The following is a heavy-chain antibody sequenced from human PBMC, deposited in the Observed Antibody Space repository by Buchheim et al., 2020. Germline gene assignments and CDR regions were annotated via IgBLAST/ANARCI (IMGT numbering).Heavy chain of an antibody. CDR3: ARDFGGTSGYPEYSQH. D-gene: IGHD3-16*01. Sequence: EVHLVESGGNLVQPGESLRLSCAASGLSFSAYSMNWVRQAPGKGLEWISYISSGSDIIYYADSVRGRFTISRDNAKKSLFLQMNGLRAEDSAVYYCARDFGGTSGYPEYSQHGGKGT. CDR2: ISSGSDII. CDR1: GLSFSAYS. J-gene: IGHJ1*01. V-gene: IGHV3-48*01.